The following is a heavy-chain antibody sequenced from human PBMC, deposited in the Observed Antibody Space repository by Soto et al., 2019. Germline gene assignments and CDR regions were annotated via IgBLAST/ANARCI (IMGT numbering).Heavy chain of an antibody. V-gene: IGHV3-30*18. Sequence: GGSLRLSCAASGFTFSSYGMHWVRQAPGKGLEWVAVISYDGSNKYYADSVKGRFTISRDNAKNSVHLQMNSLRVEDTAVYYCAQNMITFGGVISDWGQGT. CDR3: AQNMITFGGVISD. CDR2: ISYDGSNK. CDR1: GFTFSSYG. J-gene: IGHJ4*02. D-gene: IGHD3-16*02.